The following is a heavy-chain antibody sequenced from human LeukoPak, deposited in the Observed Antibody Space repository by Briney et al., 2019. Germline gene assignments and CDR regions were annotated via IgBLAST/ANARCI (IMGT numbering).Heavy chain of an antibody. CDR1: GGSISSGDYY. D-gene: IGHD2/OR15-2a*01. Sequence: SQTLSLTCTVSGGSISSGDYYGSWIRQPPGKGLEWIGYIYYSGSTYYNPSLKSRVTISVDTSKNQFSLKLSSVTAADTAVYYCARVKGIGWFDPWGQGTLVTVSS. J-gene: IGHJ5*02. CDR3: ARVKGIGWFDP. CDR2: IYYSGST. V-gene: IGHV4-30-4*01.